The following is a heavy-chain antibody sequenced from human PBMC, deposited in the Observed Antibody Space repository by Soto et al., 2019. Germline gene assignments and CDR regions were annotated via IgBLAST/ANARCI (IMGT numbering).Heavy chain of an antibody. Sequence: GGSLRLSCAASGFTFSNAWMSWVRQAPGKGLEWVGRIKSKTDGGTTDYAAPVKGRFTISRDDSKNTLYLQMNSLKTEDTAVYYCTTDPLHRGYYFSWGQGTLVTVSS. V-gene: IGHV3-15*01. CDR3: TTDPLHRGYYFS. CDR1: GFTFSNAW. J-gene: IGHJ5*02. CDR2: IKSKTDGGTT. D-gene: IGHD1-26*01.